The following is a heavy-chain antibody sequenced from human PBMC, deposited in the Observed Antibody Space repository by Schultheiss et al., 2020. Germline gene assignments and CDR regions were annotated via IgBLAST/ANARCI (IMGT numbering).Heavy chain of an antibody. J-gene: IGHJ3*02. Sequence: GGSLRLSCAASGFTFSTYSMNWVRQAPGKGLEWVSYISSSSSYTNYADSVKGRFTISRDNAKNSLYLQMNSLRAEDTAVYYCARGQLGRGAFDIWGQGTMVTVSS. CDR1: GFTFSTYS. V-gene: IGHV3-21*05. CDR2: ISSSSSYT. D-gene: IGHD1-1*01. CDR3: ARGQLGRGAFDI.